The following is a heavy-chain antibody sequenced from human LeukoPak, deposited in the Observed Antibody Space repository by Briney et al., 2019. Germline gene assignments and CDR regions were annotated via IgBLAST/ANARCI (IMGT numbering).Heavy chain of an antibody. CDR1: GITFSSYA. CDR3: GKAVFGGGNPRGTDY. Sequence: GGSLRLSCAASGITFSSYAMSWVRQAPGKGLEWVSAISGSGGSTYYADSVKGRFTISRDNSKNTLYLQMNSLGAEDTAVYYCGKAVFGGGNPRGTDYWGQGTLVTVSS. CDR2: ISGSGGST. J-gene: IGHJ4*02. D-gene: IGHD4-23*01. V-gene: IGHV3-23*01.